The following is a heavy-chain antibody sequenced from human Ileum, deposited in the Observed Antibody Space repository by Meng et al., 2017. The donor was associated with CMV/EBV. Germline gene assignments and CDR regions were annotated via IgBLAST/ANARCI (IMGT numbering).Heavy chain of an antibody. CDR1: GFTFSSYS. V-gene: IGHV3-21*01. CDR3: ARDRADRNYYYGMDV. J-gene: IGHJ6*02. Sequence: GGSLRLSCAASGFTFSSYSMNWVRQAPGKGLEWVSSISSSSSYIYYADSVKGRFTISRDNAKNSLYLQMNSLRAEDTAVYYCARDRADRNYYYGMDVWGQGTTVTVSS. CDR2: ISSSSSYI. D-gene: IGHD3-10*01.